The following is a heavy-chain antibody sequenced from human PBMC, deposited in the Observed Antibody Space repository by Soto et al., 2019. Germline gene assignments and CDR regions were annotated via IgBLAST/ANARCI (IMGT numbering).Heavy chain of an antibody. CDR3: ARIQRDTAFGPFDY. V-gene: IGHV4-30-4*01. Sequence: SETLSLTWTVSGGSGNRVDYYWRGSRQPTGEGLEGMGYMFYSGRTDYNPSLKSRVSISVDTSKNQFSLELTSVTAADTAVYYCARIQRDTAFGPFDYWGRGTLVTVS. D-gene: IGHD5-18*01. CDR2: MFYSGRT. J-gene: IGHJ4*02. CDR1: GGSGNRVDYY.